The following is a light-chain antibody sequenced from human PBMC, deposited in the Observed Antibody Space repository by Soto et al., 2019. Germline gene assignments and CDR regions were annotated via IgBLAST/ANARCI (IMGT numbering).Light chain of an antibody. CDR3: SANDDSLGGPV. Sequence: QSVLTQPPSASGTPGQRVTISCSGSNSNVETNYVYWYQQVAGTAPKLLIYSNDQRPSGVPDRFSASKSGTSASLDISGLRSEYEADYYCSANDDSLGGPVFGGGTKLTVL. V-gene: IGLV1-47*02. J-gene: IGLJ2*01. CDR1: NSNVETNY. CDR2: SND.